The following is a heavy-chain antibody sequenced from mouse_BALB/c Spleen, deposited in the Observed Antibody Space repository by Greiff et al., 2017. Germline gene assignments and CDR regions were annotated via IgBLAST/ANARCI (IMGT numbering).Heavy chain of an antibody. J-gene: IGHJ4*01. CDR2: INPSTGYT. D-gene: IGHD1-1*01. CDR3: ARSKSRIYAMDY. CDR1: GYTFTSYW. V-gene: IGHV1-7*01. Sequence: QVQLQQSGAELAKPGASVKMSCKASGYTFTSYWMHWVKQRPGQGLEWIGYINPSTGYTEYNQKFKDKATLTADKSSSTAYMQLSSLTSEDSAVYYCARSKSRIYAMDYWGQGTSVTVSS.